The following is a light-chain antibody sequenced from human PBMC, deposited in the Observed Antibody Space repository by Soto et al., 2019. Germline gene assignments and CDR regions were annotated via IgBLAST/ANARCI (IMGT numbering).Light chain of an antibody. J-gene: IGKJ4*01. Sequence: IQLTQSPSSLSASVGDRVTVTCRASQGLSSYLAWYQQKPGKAPKLLIYAASTLQSGVPSRFSGSGSETDFTLTISSLQAEDFATYYCQQVNSYPLTFGGGTKVDIE. V-gene: IGKV1-9*01. CDR2: AAS. CDR3: QQVNSYPLT. CDR1: QGLSSY.